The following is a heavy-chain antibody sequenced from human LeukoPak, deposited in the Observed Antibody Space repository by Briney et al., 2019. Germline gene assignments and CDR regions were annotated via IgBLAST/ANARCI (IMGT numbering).Heavy chain of an antibody. V-gene: IGHV4-39*01. Sequence: PSETLSLTCTVSGGLTTSSSYYWVWVRQPPGKGLDWIGCFYYSASIYYNPSLKSRVTISVDTSKTQFSLKLSSVTAADTAVYYCARTAGVAVAGSRQYFDYWGQGTLVTVSS. CDR3: ARTAGVAVAGSRQYFDY. D-gene: IGHD6-19*01. J-gene: IGHJ4*02. CDR1: GGLTTSSSYY. CDR2: FYYSASI.